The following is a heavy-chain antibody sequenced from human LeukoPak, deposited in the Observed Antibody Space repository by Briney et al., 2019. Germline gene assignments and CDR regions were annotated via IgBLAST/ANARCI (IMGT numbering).Heavy chain of an antibody. CDR2: INPSDSDT. D-gene: IGHD3-22*01. CDR1: EYRFSNYW. CDR3: ARHDYYDSSGYYSPFDY. J-gene: IGHJ4*02. V-gene: IGHV5-51*01. Sequence: GESLKISCKGSEYRFSNYWIGWVRQMPGKGLEWMGLINPSDSDTRYSPSFQGQVTISADRSISTAYLQWSSLKASDTAMYYCARHDYYDSSGYYSPFDYWGQGTLVTVSS.